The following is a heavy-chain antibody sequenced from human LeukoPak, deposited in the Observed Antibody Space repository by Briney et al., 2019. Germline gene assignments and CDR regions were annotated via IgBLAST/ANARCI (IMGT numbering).Heavy chain of an antibody. D-gene: IGHD3-3*01. J-gene: IGHJ2*01. CDR2: IKQDGSEK. CDR1: GFTFSSYW. V-gene: IGHV3-7*01. Sequence: GGSLRLSCAASGFTFSSYWMSWVRQAPGKGLEWVANIKQDGSEKKYVDSLRGRFTISRDNAKNSLFLQVNSLRVEDTAVYYCTRARTIGGITIPFDLWGRGTLVTVSS. CDR3: TRARTIGGITIPFDL.